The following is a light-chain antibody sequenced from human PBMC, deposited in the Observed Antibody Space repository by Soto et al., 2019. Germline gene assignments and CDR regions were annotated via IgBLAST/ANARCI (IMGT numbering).Light chain of an antibody. V-gene: IGKV3-15*01. CDR3: QQRSDWPPT. CDR1: QSVSSN. CDR2: GAS. J-gene: IGKJ4*01. Sequence: EIVMTQSPATLSVSPGVRATLSCRASQSVSSNLAWYQQKPGQAPRLLIYGASTRATGIPARFSGSGSGTEFTLTISSLQSEDFAVYYCQQRSDWPPTFGGGTKVDIK.